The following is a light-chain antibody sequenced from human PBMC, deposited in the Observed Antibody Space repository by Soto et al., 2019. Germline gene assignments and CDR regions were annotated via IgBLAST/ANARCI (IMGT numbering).Light chain of an antibody. J-gene: IGLJ3*02. CDR2: DNN. CDR3: GTWDSSLNIWV. V-gene: IGLV1-51*01. CDR1: SSNIGNNY. Sequence: QSVLTQPPSVSAAPGQKVTISCSGSSSNIGNNYVSWYQQFQGTAPKLLIYDNNKRSSGIPDRFSGSKSGTSATLGITGLQTGDEADYYCGTWDSSLNIWVFGGGTKLTVL.